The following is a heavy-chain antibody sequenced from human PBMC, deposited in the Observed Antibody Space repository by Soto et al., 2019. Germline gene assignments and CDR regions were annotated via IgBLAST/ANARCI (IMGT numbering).Heavy chain of an antibody. CDR1: GFTFSSYA. CDR2: ISGSGGST. J-gene: IGHJ4*02. Sequence: PGGSLRLSCAASGFTFSSYAMSWVRQAPGKGLEWVSAISGSGGSTYYADSVKGRFTISRDNSKNTLYLQMNSLRAEDTAVYYCARGSHYDILTAYHAFDYWGPGPLVTVSS. CDR3: ARGSHYDILTAYHAFDY. V-gene: IGHV3-23*01. D-gene: IGHD3-9*01.